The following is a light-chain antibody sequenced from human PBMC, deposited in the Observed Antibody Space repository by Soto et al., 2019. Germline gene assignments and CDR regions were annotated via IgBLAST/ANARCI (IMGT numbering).Light chain of an antibody. CDR2: DVS. J-gene: IGLJ2*01. CDR1: SSDVGGYNY. CDR3: CSYAGSYTFVV. V-gene: IGLV2-11*01. Sequence: QSVLTQPRSVSGSPGQSVTISCTGTSSDVGGYNYVSWYQQHPGKAPKLMIYDVSKRPSGVPDRFAGSKSGNTASLNISGLQADDDAHYYCCSYAGSYTFVVFGRGTKLTVL.